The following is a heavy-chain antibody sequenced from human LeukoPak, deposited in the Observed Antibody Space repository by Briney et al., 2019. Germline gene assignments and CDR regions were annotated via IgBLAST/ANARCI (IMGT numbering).Heavy chain of an antibody. V-gene: IGHV1-18*01. Sequence: ASVTVSCKASGYTFSNYGISWVRQATGRGLEWMGWISGQTGKTKQAQKFQGRITLTTDSATNTAYMELRSLTSDDTAVYYCARDLAFPGSYGSAEFYFDFWGQGALVTVSS. CDR2: ISGQTGKT. D-gene: IGHD1-26*01. CDR3: ARDLAFPGSYGSAEFYFDF. CDR1: GYTFSNYG. J-gene: IGHJ4*02.